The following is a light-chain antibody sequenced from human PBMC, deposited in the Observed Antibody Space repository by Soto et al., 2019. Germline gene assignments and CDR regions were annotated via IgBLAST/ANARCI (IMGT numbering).Light chain of an antibody. V-gene: IGLV2-14*01. CDR3: ASFRSGTILV. CDR2: EVN. J-gene: IGLJ6*01. Sequence: QSVLTQPASVSGSPGQTITISCTGTSSDIGDSNFISWYQHSPGKAPRLLIYEVNNRPSGVSKRFSGSKAGNTASLTISGLLDDDEADYFCASFRSGTILVFGSGTKV. CDR1: SSDIGDSNF.